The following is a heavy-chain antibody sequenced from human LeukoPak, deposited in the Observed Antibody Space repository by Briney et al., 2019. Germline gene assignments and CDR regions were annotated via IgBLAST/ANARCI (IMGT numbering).Heavy chain of an antibody. CDR3: ARYDSRGSASTRFDY. J-gene: IGHJ4*02. Sequence: SETLSLTCAVSGYSLVKNYYWGWIRQSPGKGLEWIGRTYGRAPTSYNPSLMNRVTMSVDTSKNHFSLQLPSVTAADTAVYYCARYDSRGSASTRFDYWGPGILVTVSS. CDR2: TYGRAPT. V-gene: IGHV4-38-2*01. CDR1: GYSLVKNYY. D-gene: IGHD3-16*01.